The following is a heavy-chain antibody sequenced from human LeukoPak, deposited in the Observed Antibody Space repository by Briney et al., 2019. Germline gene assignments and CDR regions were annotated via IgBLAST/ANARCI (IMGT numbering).Heavy chain of an antibody. Sequence: SETLSLTCTVSGGSISSGDYYWSWIRQPPGKGLEWIGYIYYSGSTYYNPSLKSRVTISVDTSKNQFSLKLSSVTAAGTARVYCARGRRRDWFDPWGQGTLVTVSS. J-gene: IGHJ5*02. V-gene: IGHV4-30-4*08. D-gene: IGHD6-25*01. CDR2: IYYSGST. CDR3: ARGRRRDWFDP. CDR1: GGSISSGDYY.